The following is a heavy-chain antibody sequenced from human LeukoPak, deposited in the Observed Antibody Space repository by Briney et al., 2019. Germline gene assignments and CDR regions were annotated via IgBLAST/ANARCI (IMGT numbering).Heavy chain of an antibody. J-gene: IGHJ4*02. CDR1: GGSISSYY. V-gene: IGHV4-59*01. D-gene: IGHD6-13*01. CDR3: AMAAGMGYFDY. Sequence: PSETLSLTCTVSGGSISSYYWSWIRQPPGKGLEWIGYIYYSGSTNYNPSLKSRVTISVDTSKNQFSLKLSSVTAADTAVYYCAMAAGMGYFDYWGQGTLVTVSS. CDR2: IYYSGST.